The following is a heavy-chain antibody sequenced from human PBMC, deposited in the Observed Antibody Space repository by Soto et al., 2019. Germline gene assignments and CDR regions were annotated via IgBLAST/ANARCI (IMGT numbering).Heavy chain of an antibody. D-gene: IGHD2-15*01. CDR1: GFAFSDHY. V-gene: IGHV3-72*01. J-gene: IGHJ4*02. CDR2: TRNKINGHTT. CDR3: ARGRYCGGGSCYWTFDY. Sequence: EVQLVESGGGLVQPGGSLRLSCVASGFAFSDHYMDWVRQAPGKGLEWVGRTRNKINGHTTEYAASVKGRFTISRDDSPNSLYLQMNSLETEDTAVYYCARGRYCGGGSCYWTFDYWGQGALVTVSS.